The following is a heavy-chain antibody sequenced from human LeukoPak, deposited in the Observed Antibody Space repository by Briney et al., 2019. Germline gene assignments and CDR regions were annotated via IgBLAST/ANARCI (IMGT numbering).Heavy chain of an antibody. Sequence: GRSLRLSCEASGFIFREYGMLWVRQAPGKGVEGVAVISHDGTKKYYGASVQGRLTISRDNSKNTLYLRMNSLRPEDTAEYWCARVMGQRYIWNVLEDWGQGTLVTASS. CDR1: GFIFREYG. J-gene: IGHJ1*01. CDR2: ISHDGTKK. V-gene: IGHV3-30*03. D-gene: IGHD1-1*01. CDR3: ARVMGQRYIWNVLED.